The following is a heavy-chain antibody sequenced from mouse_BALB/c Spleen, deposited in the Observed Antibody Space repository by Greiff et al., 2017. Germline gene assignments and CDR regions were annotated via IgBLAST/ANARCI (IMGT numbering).Heavy chain of an antibody. D-gene: IGHD4-1*02. CDR3: ARSQLAYYFDY. V-gene: IGHV1-67*01. J-gene: IGHJ2*01. CDR1: GYTFTDYA. CDR2: ISTYYGNT. Sequence: QVQLQQSGPELVRPGVSVKISCKGSGYTFTDYAMHWVKQSHAKSLEWIGVISTYYGNTNYNQKFKGKATMTVDKSSSTAYMELARLTSEDSAIYYCARSQLAYYFDYWGQGTTLTVSS.